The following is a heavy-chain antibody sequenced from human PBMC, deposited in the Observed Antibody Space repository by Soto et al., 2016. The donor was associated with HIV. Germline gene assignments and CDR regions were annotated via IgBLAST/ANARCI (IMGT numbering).Heavy chain of an antibody. CDR2: ISHSGGT. CDR1: GYSISSGYY. Sequence: QVQLQESGPGLVKPSQTLSLTCAVSGYSISSGYYWGWIRQPPGKGLEWIGSISHSGGTYYNPSLKRRVTLSVDTSKNHFSLKLSSVTAADTAMFYCARVAGLTWGKVRTEWGQGTLVTVSS. D-gene: IGHD3-16*01. CDR3: ARVAGLTWGKVRTE. J-gene: IGHJ4*02. V-gene: IGHV4-38-2*01.